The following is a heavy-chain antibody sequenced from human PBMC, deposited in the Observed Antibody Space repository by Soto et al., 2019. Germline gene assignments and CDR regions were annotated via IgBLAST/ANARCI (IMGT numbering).Heavy chain of an antibody. J-gene: IGHJ4*02. Sequence: QVQLVQSGAEVKKPGSSVKVSCKASGGTFSSYAISWVRQAPGQGLEWMGGIIPIFGTANYAQKFQGRVTITADESTSTAYMELSSLRSEDTAVYYCARDSSSYNDSSGYYYADYFDYWGQGTLVTVSS. V-gene: IGHV1-69*12. CDR2: IIPIFGTA. CDR3: ARDSSSYNDSSGYYYADYFDY. CDR1: GGTFSSYA. D-gene: IGHD3-22*01.